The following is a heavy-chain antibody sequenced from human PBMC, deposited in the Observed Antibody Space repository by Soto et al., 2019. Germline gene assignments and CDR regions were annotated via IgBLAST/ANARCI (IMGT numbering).Heavy chain of an antibody. CDR1: GGTFSSYA. D-gene: IGHD3-22*01. V-gene: IGHV1-69*13. CDR3: VRYYDSILDAFDI. CDR2: IIPIFGTA. Sequence: SVKVSCKTSGGTFSSYAISWVRQAPGQGLEWMGGIIPIFGTANYAQKFQGRVTITADESTSTAYMELSSLRSEDTAVYYCVRYYDSILDAFDIWGQGTMVTVSS. J-gene: IGHJ3*02.